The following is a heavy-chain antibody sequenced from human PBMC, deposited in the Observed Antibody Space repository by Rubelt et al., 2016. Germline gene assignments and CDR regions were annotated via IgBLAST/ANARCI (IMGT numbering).Heavy chain of an antibody. Sequence: SGGSTYYADSVKGRFTISRDNAKNSLYLQMNSLRAEDTAVYYCAREEGANWGSHFDYWGQGTLVTVSS. J-gene: IGHJ4*02. V-gene: IGHV3-11*04. CDR3: AREEGANWGSHFDY. D-gene: IGHD7-27*01. CDR2: SGGST.